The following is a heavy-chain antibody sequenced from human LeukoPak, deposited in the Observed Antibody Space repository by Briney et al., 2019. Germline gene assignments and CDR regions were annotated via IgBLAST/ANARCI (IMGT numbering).Heavy chain of an antibody. J-gene: IGHJ4*02. V-gene: IGHV3-30*18. Sequence: GGSLRLSCAASGFTFSSYGMHWIRQDRGKGLEWDAVISSDGGTKIYADSVKGRFTLSRDNSINTLDLQMNSLRAEGTAVYYCAKEFHSRGYGANFDYWGQGTLVTVSS. CDR1: GFTFSSYG. D-gene: IGHD3-10*01. CDR2: ISSDGGTK. CDR3: AKEFHSRGYGANFDY.